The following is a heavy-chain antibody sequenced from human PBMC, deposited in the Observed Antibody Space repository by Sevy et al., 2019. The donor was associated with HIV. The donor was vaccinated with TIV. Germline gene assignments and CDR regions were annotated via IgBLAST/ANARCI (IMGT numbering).Heavy chain of an antibody. CDR3: ASSYGSGSYYTFDY. D-gene: IGHD3-10*01. Sequence: GGSLRLSCAASGFTFSDYYMSWIRQAPGNGLEWVSYISSSGSTLYYADSVKGRFTISRDNAKNSLYLQMNSLRAEDTAVYYCASSYGSGSYYTFDYWGQGTLVTVSS. V-gene: IGHV3-11*01. CDR1: GFTFSDYY. J-gene: IGHJ4*02. CDR2: ISSSGSTL.